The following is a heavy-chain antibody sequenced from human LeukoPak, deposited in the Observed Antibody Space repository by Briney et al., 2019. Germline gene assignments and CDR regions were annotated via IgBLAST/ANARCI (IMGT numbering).Heavy chain of an antibody. CDR3: GRWGIIGHDAFDI. D-gene: IGHD3-16*01. Sequence: PGGSLRLTCAASGFIFSEYGMHWVRQAPGRGLEWLALIRHDGNEEWYVDSVRGRFTISRDNSKNTVFLQMNSLRADDTAVYYCGRWGIIGHDAFDIWGQGTMVTVSS. CDR2: IRHDGNEE. V-gene: IGHV3-33*01. J-gene: IGHJ3*02. CDR1: GFIFSEYG.